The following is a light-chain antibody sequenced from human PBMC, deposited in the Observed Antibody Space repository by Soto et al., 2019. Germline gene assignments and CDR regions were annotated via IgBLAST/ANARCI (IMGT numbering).Light chain of an antibody. CDR1: QSVRSN. CDR3: QQYNTWPPIT. V-gene: IGKV3-15*01. J-gene: IGKJ5*01. CDR2: GAS. Sequence: EIVITQSPATLSVSPGERVSLSCRASQSVRSNLAWYQQKPGQAPRLLIYGASTRATGLPARFSGSGSGTDFTLTISSLQSEDFAVYYCQQYNTWPPITFGHGTRLEIK.